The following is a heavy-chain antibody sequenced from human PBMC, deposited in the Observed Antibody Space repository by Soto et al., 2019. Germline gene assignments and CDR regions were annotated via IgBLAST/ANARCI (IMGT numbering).Heavy chain of an antibody. CDR2: ISSSSSYT. V-gene: IGHV3-11*05. CDR3: ARGWEMATILDY. CDR1: GFTFSDYY. D-gene: IGHD5-12*01. J-gene: IGHJ4*02. Sequence: QVQLVESGGGLVKPGGSLRLSCAASGFTFSDYYMSWIRQAPGKGLEWVSYISSSSSYTNYADSVKGRFTISRDNAKNSLYLQMNSLRAEDTAVYYCARGWEMATILDYWGQGTLFTVSS.